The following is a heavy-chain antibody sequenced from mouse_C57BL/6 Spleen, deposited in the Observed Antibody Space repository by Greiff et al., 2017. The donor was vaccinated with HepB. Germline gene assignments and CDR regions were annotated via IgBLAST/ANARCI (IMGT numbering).Heavy chain of an antibody. CDR2: IDPSDSYT. J-gene: IGHJ2*01. CDR3: ARRREGYYFDY. V-gene: IGHV1-50*01. CDR1: GYTFTSYW. Sequence: VQLQQSGAELVKPGASVKLSCKASGYTFTSYWMQWVKQRPGQGLEWIGEIDPSDSYTNYNQKFKGKATLTVDTSSSTAYMQLSSLTSEDSAVYYCARRREGYYFDYWGQGTTLTVSS.